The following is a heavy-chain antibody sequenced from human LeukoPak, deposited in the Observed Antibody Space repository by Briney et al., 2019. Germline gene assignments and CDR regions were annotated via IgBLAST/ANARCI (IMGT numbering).Heavy chain of an antibody. D-gene: IGHD3-22*01. CDR2: INPNSGGT. CDR1: GYIFTGYY. Sequence: ASVKVSCKASGYIFTGYYLHWVRQAPGQGLEWMGWINPNSGGTNYAQKFQGRVTMTRDTSISTAYMELIRLRSDDTAVYYCAKAHGTYYYDSSGRNWFDPWGQGTLVTVSS. CDR3: AKAHGTYYYDSSGRNWFDP. J-gene: IGHJ5*02. V-gene: IGHV1-2*02.